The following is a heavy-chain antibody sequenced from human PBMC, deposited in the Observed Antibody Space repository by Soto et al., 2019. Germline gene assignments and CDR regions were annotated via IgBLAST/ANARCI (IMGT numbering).Heavy chain of an antibody. CDR1: GFTFSSYA. Sequence: EVQLLESGGGLVQPGGSLRLSCAASGFTFSSYAMSWVRQAPGKGLEWVSAISGSGSSTYYADSVKGRFTISRDNSKNTLYLQMNSMKVEDTAVYYWAKDNEAYGDSAGYFDYWGQGTLVTVSS. J-gene: IGHJ4*02. D-gene: IGHD4-17*01. V-gene: IGHV3-23*01. CDR3: AKDNEAYGDSAGYFDY. CDR2: ISGSGSST.